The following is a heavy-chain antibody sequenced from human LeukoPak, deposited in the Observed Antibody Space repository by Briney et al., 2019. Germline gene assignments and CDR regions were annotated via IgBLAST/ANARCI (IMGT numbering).Heavy chain of an antibody. D-gene: IGHD5-12*01. CDR2: ISYDGSNK. J-gene: IGHJ4*02. Sequence: GGSLRLSCAASGFTFSSYAMHWVRQAPGKGLEWVAAISYDGSNKYYADSVKGRFTISRDNSKNTLYLQMNSLRAEDTAVYYCARTNSGYDPRGHFDYWGQGTLVTVSS. V-gene: IGHV3-30-3*01. CDR1: GFTFSSYA. CDR3: ARTNSGYDPRGHFDY.